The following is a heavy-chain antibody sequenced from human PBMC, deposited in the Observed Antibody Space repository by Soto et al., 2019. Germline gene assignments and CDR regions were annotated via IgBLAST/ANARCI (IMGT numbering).Heavy chain of an antibody. CDR3: AKDLGISSMITMVRGVNPDHTGTFDY. Sequence: GGSLRLSCAASGFTFSSYAMSWVRQAPGKGLEWVSAISGSGGSTYYADSVKGRFTISRDNSKNTLYLQMNSLRAEDTAVYYCAKDLGISSMITMVRGVNPDHTGTFDYWGQGTLVTVSS. D-gene: IGHD3-10*01. CDR2: ISGSGGST. J-gene: IGHJ4*02. V-gene: IGHV3-23*01. CDR1: GFTFSSYA.